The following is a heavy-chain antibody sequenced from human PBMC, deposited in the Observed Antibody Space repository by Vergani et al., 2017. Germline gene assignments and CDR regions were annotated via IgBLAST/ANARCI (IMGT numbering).Heavy chain of an antibody. Sequence: QVQLQESGPGLVKPSETLSLTCTVSGGSISSYYWSWIRQPAGKGLEWIGRIYTSGSTNYNPTLKSRVTMSVDTSKNQVSLKLSTVTAADTAVYYCARAAVISTVPAAMWFDPWGQGTLVTVSS. CDR2: IYTSGST. D-gene: IGHD2-2*01. CDR1: GGSISSYY. CDR3: ARAAVISTVPAAMWFDP. V-gene: IGHV4-4*07. J-gene: IGHJ5*02.